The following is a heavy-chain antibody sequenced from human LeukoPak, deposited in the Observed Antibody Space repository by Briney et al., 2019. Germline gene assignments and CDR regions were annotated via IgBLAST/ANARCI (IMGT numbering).Heavy chain of an antibody. J-gene: IGHJ4*02. CDR3: AREPYYGSGPSDY. D-gene: IGHD3-10*01. CDR2: ISAYNGNT. V-gene: IGHV1-18*04. CDR1: GYTFTGYY. Sequence: ASVKVSCKASGYTFTGYYMHWVRQAPGQGLEWMGWISAYNGNTNYAQKLQGRVTMTTDTSTSTAYMELRSLRSDDTAVYYCAREPYYGSGPSDYWGQGTLVTVSS.